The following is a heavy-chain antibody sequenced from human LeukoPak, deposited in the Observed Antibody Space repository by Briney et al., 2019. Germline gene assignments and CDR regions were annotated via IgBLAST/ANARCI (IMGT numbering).Heavy chain of an antibody. CDR1: GGSISSGGYS. CDR3: ARGSSSPFDY. Sequence: SQTLSLTCAVSGGSISSGGYSWSWIRRPPGKGLEWIGYIYHSGSTYYNPSLKSRITISVDRSKNQFSLKLSSVTAADTAVYYCARGSSSPFDYWGQGTLVTVSS. D-gene: IGHD6-13*01. V-gene: IGHV4-30-2*01. J-gene: IGHJ4*02. CDR2: IYHSGST.